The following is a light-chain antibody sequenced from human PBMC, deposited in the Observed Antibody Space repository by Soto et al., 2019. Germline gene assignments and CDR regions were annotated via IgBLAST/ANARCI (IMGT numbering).Light chain of an antibody. CDR2: GAS. V-gene: IGKV3-20*01. CDR1: QSVSSSY. Sequence: EIVLTQSPGTLSLSPGERATLSCMASQSVSSSYLAWYQQKPGQAPRLLIYGASSRATGIPDRFSGSGSGTDFTLTISRPEPEDFAVYYCQQYGSSQTFGQGTKVDIK. CDR3: QQYGSSQT. J-gene: IGKJ1*01.